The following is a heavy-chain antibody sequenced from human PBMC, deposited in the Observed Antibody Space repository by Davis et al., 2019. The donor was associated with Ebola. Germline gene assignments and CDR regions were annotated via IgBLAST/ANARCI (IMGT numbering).Heavy chain of an antibody. CDR1: GYSFTSYW. CDR3: ARRGAVTRAHYFDY. CDR2: IYPGDSDT. Sequence: QVSCKGSGYSFTSYWIGWVRQMPGKGLEWMGIIYPGDSDTRYSPSFQGQVTISADKSISTAYLQWSSLKASDTAMYYCARRGAVTRAHYFDYWGQGTLVTVSS. V-gene: IGHV5-51*01. J-gene: IGHJ4*02. D-gene: IGHD4-11*01.